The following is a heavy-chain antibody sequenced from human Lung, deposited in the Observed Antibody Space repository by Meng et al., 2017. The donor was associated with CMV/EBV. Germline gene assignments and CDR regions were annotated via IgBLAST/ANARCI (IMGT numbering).Heavy chain of an antibody. D-gene: IGHD3-10*01. CDR3: ARDYGSGSGYNLGFDP. J-gene: IGHJ5*02. CDR2: ISYDGSRK. CDR1: GFSLSNYA. V-gene: IGHV3-30*04. Sequence: SGFSLSNYAVHWVRQAPGKGLEWVALISYDGSRKDYADSVKGRVTISRDNSKNTLFLQMNSLGVEDTAVYHCARDYGSGSGYNLGFDPWGQGTLVTVSS.